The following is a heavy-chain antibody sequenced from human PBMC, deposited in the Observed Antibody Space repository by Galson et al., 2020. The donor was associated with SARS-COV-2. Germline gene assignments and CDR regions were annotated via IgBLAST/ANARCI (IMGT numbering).Heavy chain of an antibody. V-gene: IGHV4-38-2*01. CDR3: ARRYSSSWGYFDY. D-gene: IGHD6-13*01. Sequence: SQTLSLTCAVSGYSISSGYSWGWIRQPPGKGLEWIGSIYHSGSTYYNPSLKSRVTISVDTSKNQFSLKLSSVTAADTAVYYCARRYSSSWGYFDYWGQGTLVTVSS. CDR2: IYHSGST. J-gene: IGHJ4*02. CDR1: GYSISSGYS.